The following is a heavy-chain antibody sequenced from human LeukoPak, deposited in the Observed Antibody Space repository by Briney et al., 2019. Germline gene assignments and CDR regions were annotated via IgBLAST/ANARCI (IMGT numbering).Heavy chain of an antibody. CDR3: ASALGLAFDI. V-gene: IGHV4-34*01. J-gene: IGHJ3*02. Sequence: SETLSLTCTVSGGSISSYYWSWIRQPPGKGLEWIGEINHSGSTNYNPSLKSRVTISVDTSKNQFSLKLSSVTAADTAVYYCASALGLAFDIWGQGTMVTVSS. CDR1: GGSISSYY. CDR2: INHSGST.